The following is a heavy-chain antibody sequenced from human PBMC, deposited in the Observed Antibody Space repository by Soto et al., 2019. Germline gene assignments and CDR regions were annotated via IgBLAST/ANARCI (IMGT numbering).Heavy chain of an antibody. CDR1: GFTFSDYY. V-gene: IGHV3-11*06. D-gene: IGHD3-22*01. J-gene: IGHJ4*02. CDR2: ISSSSSYT. CDR3: VKGEYYYDSAAYYPFDH. Sequence: GGSLRLSCAASGFTFSDYYMSWIRQAPGKGLEWVSYISSSSSYTNYADSVKGRFTISRDNSKNTHYLQMSNLRAEDTAVYYCVKGEYYYDSAAYYPFDHWGQGTLVTVSS.